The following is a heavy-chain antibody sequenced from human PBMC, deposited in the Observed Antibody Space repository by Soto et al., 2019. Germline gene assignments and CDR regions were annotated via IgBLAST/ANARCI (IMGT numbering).Heavy chain of an antibody. Sequence: QVQLVQSGAEVKKPGASVKVSCKASGYTFTSYDINWVRQATGQGFEWMGWMNPNSGNTGYAQKFQGRVTMTRDTTITTAYMELSSMRSEDTAVYSCARSPRNWGFDYWGLGSLVTVSS. CDR2: MNPNSGNT. CDR1: GYTFTSYD. CDR3: ARSPRNWGFDY. J-gene: IGHJ4*02. D-gene: IGHD7-27*01. V-gene: IGHV1-8*01.